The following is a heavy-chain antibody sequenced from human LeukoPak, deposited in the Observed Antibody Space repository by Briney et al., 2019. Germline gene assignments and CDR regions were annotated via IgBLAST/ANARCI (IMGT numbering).Heavy chain of an antibody. CDR1: GGSISSSTYY. J-gene: IGHJ5*02. Sequence: SETLSLTCTVSGGSISSSTYYWGWIRQPPGKGLEWIGSIYYSGRTYYNPSLKSRVTISVDTSKNQFSLKLSSVTAADTAVYYCARNFWSGYWFDPWGQGTLVTVSS. CDR3: ARNFWSGYWFDP. CDR2: IYYSGRT. D-gene: IGHD3-3*01. V-gene: IGHV4-39*07.